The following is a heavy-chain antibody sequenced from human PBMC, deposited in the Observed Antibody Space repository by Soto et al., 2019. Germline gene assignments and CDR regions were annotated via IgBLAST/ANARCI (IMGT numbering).Heavy chain of an antibody. V-gene: IGHV4-4*07. D-gene: IGHD2-8*01. CDR2: ISPSETT. J-gene: IGHJ3*02. Sequence: PSETLSLTCTVSGGSIISFYWSWVRQSAGKGLEWIGRISPSETTTYNPSLKSRVTMSADMSSNQFSLNLNSVTAADSAVYFCAREFPGALKRSRAFDIWGQGTMVTVSS. CDR3: AREFPGALKRSRAFDI. CDR1: GGSIISFY.